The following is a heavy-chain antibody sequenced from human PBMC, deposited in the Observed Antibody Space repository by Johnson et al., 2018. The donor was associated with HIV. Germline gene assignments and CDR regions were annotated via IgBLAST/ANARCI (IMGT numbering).Heavy chain of an antibody. Sequence: VQLVESGGGLVQPGGSLCLSCAASGFTFDDYGMSWVRQAPGKGLEWVSGINWNGGSKGYGDSVKGRFTISRANDKNSLHMQMTSLSAEDTALYYCASGVGGSVDDAFDIWGQGTMVTVSS. CDR3: ASGVGGSVDDAFDI. V-gene: IGHV3-20*04. CDR1: GFTFDDYG. J-gene: IGHJ3*02. CDR2: INWNGGSK. D-gene: IGHD1-26*01.